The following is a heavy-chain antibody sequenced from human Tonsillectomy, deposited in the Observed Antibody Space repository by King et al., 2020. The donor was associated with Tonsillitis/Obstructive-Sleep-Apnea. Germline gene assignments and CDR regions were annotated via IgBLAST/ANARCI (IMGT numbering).Heavy chain of an antibody. V-gene: IGHV4-59*08. J-gene: IGHJ4*02. CDR2: IYYSGST. Sequence: QLQLQESGPGLVKPSETLPLTCTVSGGSISSYYWSWIRQPPGKGLELIGYIYYSGSTNYNPSLKSRVTISVDTSKNQFSLKLSSVTAADTAVYYCARRPRDSSGYYFDYWGQGTLVTVSS. CDR1: GGSISSYY. D-gene: IGHD3-22*01. CDR3: ARRPRDSSGYYFDY.